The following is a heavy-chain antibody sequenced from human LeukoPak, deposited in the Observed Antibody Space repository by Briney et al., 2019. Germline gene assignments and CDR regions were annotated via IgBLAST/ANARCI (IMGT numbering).Heavy chain of an antibody. J-gene: IGHJ4*02. CDR2: IYYSGST. CDR1: GGSISSSIYY. D-gene: IGHD6-19*01. Sequence: SETLSLTCTVSGGSISSSIYYWGWIRQPPGKGLEWIGSIYYSGSTYYNPSLKSRVTISVDTSKNQFSLKLSSVTAADTAVYYCARLEFSSGWYRMYYFDYWGQGTLVTVSS. CDR3: ARLEFSSGWYRMYYFDY. V-gene: IGHV4-39*01.